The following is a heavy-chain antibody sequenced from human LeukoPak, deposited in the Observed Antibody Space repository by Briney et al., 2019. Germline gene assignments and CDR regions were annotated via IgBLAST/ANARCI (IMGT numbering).Heavy chain of an antibody. CDR3: ARATYYYDSSGYSLFDY. CDR2: INHSGST. D-gene: IGHD3-22*01. J-gene: IGHJ4*02. Sequence: PSETLSLTCAVYGGSFSGYYWSWIRQPPGKGLEWMGEINHSGSTNYNPSLKSRVTISVDTSKNQFSLKLSSVTAADTAVYYCARATYYYDSSGYSLFDYWGQGTLVTVSS. CDR1: GGSFSGYY. V-gene: IGHV4-34*01.